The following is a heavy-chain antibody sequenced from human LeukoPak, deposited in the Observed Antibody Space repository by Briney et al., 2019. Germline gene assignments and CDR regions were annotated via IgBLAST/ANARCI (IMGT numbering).Heavy chain of an antibody. CDR3: VRDAGYYSLDV. Sequence: SETLSLTCNVSVVSVNDYYWSWIRQPAGEGLEWIGRFSVSGSTSYNPSLTSRVTMSVDTSKNQFSLKLSSVTAADTAVYYCVRDAGYYSLDVWGQGTTVIVSS. CDR1: VVSVNDYY. CDR2: FSVSGST. J-gene: IGHJ6*02. V-gene: IGHV4-4*07.